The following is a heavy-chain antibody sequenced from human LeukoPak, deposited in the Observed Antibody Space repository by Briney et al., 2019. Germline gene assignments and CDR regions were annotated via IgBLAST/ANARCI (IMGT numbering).Heavy chain of an antibody. CDR3: ARRGSGWYYFDY. Sequence: KPSETLSLTCAVYGGSFSGYYWSWIRQPPGKGLEWIGEINHSGSTNYNPSLKSRVTISVDTSKNQFSLKLSSVTAADTAVYYCARRGSGWYYFDYWGQGALVTVSS. CDR2: INHSGST. D-gene: IGHD6-19*01. J-gene: IGHJ4*02. V-gene: IGHV4-34*01. CDR1: GGSFSGYY.